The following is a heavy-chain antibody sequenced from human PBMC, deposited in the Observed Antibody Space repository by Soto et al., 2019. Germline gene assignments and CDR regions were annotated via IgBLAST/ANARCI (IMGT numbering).Heavy chain of an antibody. Sequence: PGGSLRLSCAASGFTFSSYWMGWVRQAPGKGLEWVANIKHDGSDTYYVDSVKGRFTISRDNTKNSMYLQMNSLRAEDMAVYYSARDRCSSTSCFFDYWGQGTPVTVSS. V-gene: IGHV3-7*03. J-gene: IGHJ4*02. CDR2: IKHDGSDT. D-gene: IGHD2-2*01. CDR3: ARDRCSSTSCFFDY. CDR1: GFTFSSYW.